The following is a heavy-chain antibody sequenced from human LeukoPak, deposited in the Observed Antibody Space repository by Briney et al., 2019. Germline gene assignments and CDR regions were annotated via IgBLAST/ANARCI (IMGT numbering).Heavy chain of an antibody. CDR3: AKDRGVGMTGTTGGDYFDY. D-gene: IGHD1-7*01. V-gene: IGHV3-23*01. CDR2: ISGSGGST. Sequence: GGSLRLSCAASGFTFSSYAMSWVRRAPGKGLEWVSAISGSGGSTYYADSVKGRFTISRDNSKNTLYLQMNSLRAEDTAVYYCAKDRGVGMTGTTGGDYFDYWGQGTLVTVSS. J-gene: IGHJ4*02. CDR1: GFTFSSYA.